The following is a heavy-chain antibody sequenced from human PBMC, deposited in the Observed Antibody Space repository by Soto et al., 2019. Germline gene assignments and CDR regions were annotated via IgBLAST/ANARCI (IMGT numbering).Heavy chain of an antibody. CDR3: AREMATHTEIDY. J-gene: IGHJ4*02. CDR1: GFTFNTYS. V-gene: IGHV3-48*02. Sequence: GGSLRLSCAASGFTFNTYSMNWVRQAPGKGLEWVSYISRGGTTMYYADSVKGRFTISRDNAKNSLFLQMNSLREEDTAVYYCAREMATHTEIDYWGQGTLVTVSS. CDR2: ISRGGTTM. D-gene: IGHD5-12*01.